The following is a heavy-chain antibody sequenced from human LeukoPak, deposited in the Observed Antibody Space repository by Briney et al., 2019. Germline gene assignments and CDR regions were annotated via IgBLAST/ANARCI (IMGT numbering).Heavy chain of an antibody. CDR1: GFTFSSYA. V-gene: IGHV3-23*01. CDR2: ISGSGGST. D-gene: IGHD3-10*01. CDR3: AKVSGSGSYRKFILDAFDI. J-gene: IGHJ3*02. Sequence: GGSLRLSCAASGFTFSSYAMSWVRQAPEKGLEWVSAISGSGGSTYYADSVKGRFTISRDNSKNTLYLQMNSLRAEDTAVYYCAKVSGSGSYRKFILDAFDIWGQGTMVTVSS.